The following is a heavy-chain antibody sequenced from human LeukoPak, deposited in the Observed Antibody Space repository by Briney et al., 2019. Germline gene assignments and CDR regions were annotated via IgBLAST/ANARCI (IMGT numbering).Heavy chain of an antibody. CDR3: AKDRANWAIDD. V-gene: IGHV3-69-1*01. D-gene: IGHD3-16*01. CDR2: IGGDGIA. CDR1: GFTFTDHP. Sequence: GGSLRLSCVASGFTFTDHPMNWVRQAPGKGLEWISYIGGDGIAFYADSVKGRFTASKDDARKSMYLQMNSLRVGDMAVYYCAKDRANWAIDDWGQGTQVTVSS. J-gene: IGHJ4*02.